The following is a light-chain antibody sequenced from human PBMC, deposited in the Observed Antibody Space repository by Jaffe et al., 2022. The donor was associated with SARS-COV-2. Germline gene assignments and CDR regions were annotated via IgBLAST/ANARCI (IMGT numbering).Light chain of an antibody. CDR3: QQDFYMYS. V-gene: IGKV1-33*01. Sequence: DIQMTQSPTSLSASVGDRVTITCQASRDINKYLNWYQQKPGKAPRLLIYDASNLKTGVSSRFSGSRSGTDFTLTISSLQPEDIATYYCQQDFYMYSFGQGTKLEIK. J-gene: IGKJ2*03. CDR2: DAS. CDR1: RDINKY.